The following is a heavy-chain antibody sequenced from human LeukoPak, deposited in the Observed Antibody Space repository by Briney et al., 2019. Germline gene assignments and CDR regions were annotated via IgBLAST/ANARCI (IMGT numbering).Heavy chain of an antibody. CDR3: ARPMVRGVGYFDL. CDR2: INHSGST. D-gene: IGHD3-10*01. J-gene: IGHJ2*01. Sequence: PSETLSLTCAVYGGSFSGYYWSWIRQPPGKGLEWIGEINHSGSTNYNPSLKSRVTISVDTSKNQFSLKLSSVTAADTAVYYCARPMVRGVGYFDLWGRGTLVTVSS. V-gene: IGHV4-34*01. CDR1: GGSFSGYY.